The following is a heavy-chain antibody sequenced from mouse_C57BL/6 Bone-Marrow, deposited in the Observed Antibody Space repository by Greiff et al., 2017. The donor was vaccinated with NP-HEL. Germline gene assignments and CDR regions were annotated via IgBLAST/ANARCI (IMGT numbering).Heavy chain of an antibody. CDR3: ARRGGSSSYYFDY. Sequence: QVQLQQSGAELVRPGSSVKLSCKASGYTFTSYWMHWVKQRPIQGLEWIGNIDPSDSETHYNQKFKDKATLTVDKSSSTAYMQLSSLTSEDSAVYYCARRGGSSSYYFDYWGQGTTLTVSS. V-gene: IGHV1-52*01. CDR1: GYTFTSYW. J-gene: IGHJ2*01. CDR2: IDPSDSET. D-gene: IGHD1-1*01.